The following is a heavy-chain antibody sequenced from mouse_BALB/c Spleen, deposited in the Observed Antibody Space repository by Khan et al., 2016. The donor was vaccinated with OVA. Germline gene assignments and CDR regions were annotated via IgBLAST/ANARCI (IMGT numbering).Heavy chain of an antibody. D-gene: IGHD2-3*01. CDR1: GYTFTYYV. Sequence: QMQLEESGPELVKPGASLKMSCKASGYTFTYYVITWVKQRTEQGLEWLAEIYPGSHNAYYHERVKGKATMTADKSSNTTHMQISSLTSEHTAVYFCTRGDGYYVYFDYWGQGTTPTVSS. V-gene: IGHV1-81*01. J-gene: IGHJ2*01. CDR2: IYPGSHNA. CDR3: TRGDGYYVYFDY.